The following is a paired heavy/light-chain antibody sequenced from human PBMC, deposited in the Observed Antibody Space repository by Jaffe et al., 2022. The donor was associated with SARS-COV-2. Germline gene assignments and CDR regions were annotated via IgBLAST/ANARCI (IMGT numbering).Heavy chain of an antibody. J-gene: IGHJ4*02. CDR1: GYTFTSYY. Sequence: QVQLVQSGAEVKKPGASVKVSCKASGYTFTSYYMHWVRQAPGQGLEWMGIINPSGGSTSYAQKFQRRLTMTRDTSTSTVYMELTSLRSEDAAVYYCAREMGVVSSPFDYWGQGTLVTVSS. CDR3: AREMGVVSSPFDY. D-gene: IGHD3-16*01. V-gene: IGHV1-46*01. CDR2: INPSGGST.
Light chain of an antibody. CDR3: QKYNSAPQT. CDR1: QGISNY. CDR2: AAS. J-gene: IGKJ1*01. V-gene: IGKV1-27*01. Sequence: DIQMTQSPSSLSASVGDRVTITCRTSQGISNYLAWYQQKPGKVPKLLIYAASTLQSGVPSRFSGSGSGTDFTLTISSLQPEDVATYYCQKYNSAPQTFGQGTKVEIK.